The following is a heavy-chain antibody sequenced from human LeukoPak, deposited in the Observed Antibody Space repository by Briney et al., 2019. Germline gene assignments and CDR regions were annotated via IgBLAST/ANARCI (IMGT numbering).Heavy chain of an antibody. CDR2: MNPNSGNT. D-gene: IGHD3-10*01. J-gene: IGHJ6*02. Sequence: SVKVSCKASGYTFTGYDINWVRQATGQGLEWMGWMNPNSGNTGYAQKFQGRVTMTRNTSISTAYMELSSLRSEDTAVYYCARSSRLVRGVRYGMDVWGQGTTVTVSS. CDR1: GYTFTGYD. V-gene: IGHV1-8*01. CDR3: ARSSRLVRGVRYGMDV.